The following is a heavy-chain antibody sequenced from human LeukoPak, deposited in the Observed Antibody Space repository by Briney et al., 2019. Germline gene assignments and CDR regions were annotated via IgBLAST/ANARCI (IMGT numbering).Heavy chain of an antibody. V-gene: IGHV4-30-4*08. CDR3: ARVELWPYYDSSGYIDY. J-gene: IGHJ4*02. CDR2: IYYSGST. D-gene: IGHD3-22*01. CDR1: GGSISSGDYY. Sequence: SEILSLTCTVSGGSISSGDYYWSWIRQPPGKGLEWIGYIYYSGSTYYNPSLKSRVTISVDTSKNQFSLKLSSVTAADTAVYYCARVELWPYYDSSGYIDYWGQGTLVTVSS.